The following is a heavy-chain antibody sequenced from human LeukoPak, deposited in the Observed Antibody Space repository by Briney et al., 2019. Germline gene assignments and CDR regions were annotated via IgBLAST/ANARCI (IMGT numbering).Heavy chain of an antibody. V-gene: IGHV3-21*01. CDR2: ISSSSSYI. D-gene: IGHD6-13*01. J-gene: IGHJ4*02. Sequence: PGGSLRLSCAASGFTFSSYSMNWVRQAPGKGLEWVSSISSSSSYIYYADSVKGRCTISRDDAKNSLYLQMNSLRAEDTAVYYCARDSGGAAAGTFGYWGQGTLVTVSS. CDR1: GFTFSSYS. CDR3: ARDSGGAAAGTFGY.